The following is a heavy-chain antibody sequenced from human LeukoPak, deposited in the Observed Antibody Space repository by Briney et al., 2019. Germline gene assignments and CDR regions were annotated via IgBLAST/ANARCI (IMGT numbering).Heavy chain of an antibody. J-gene: IGHJ4*02. Sequence: PGGSLRLSCAASGFTFSSYEMNWVRQAPGKGLEWVGRIKAKAHGGTIEYAAPVKGRFTISRDNAKNTLYLQMNSLRAEDTAVYYCARDGYSYGSIDYWGQGTLVTVSS. CDR2: IKAKAHGGTI. CDR1: GFTFSSYE. D-gene: IGHD5-18*01. CDR3: ARDGYSYGSIDY. V-gene: IGHV3-15*05.